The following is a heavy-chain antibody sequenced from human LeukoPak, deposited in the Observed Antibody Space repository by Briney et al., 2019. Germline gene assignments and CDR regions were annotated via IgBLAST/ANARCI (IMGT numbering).Heavy chain of an antibody. D-gene: IGHD1-26*01. CDR1: GFTVSTNY. Sequence: EGSLRLSCAASGFTVSTNYMNWVRQAPGKGLEWVSVIYRGDSTYYADSVKGRFTISRDNSKNMLFLQMSSLRAEDSAVYYCAREWEQLPYFDYWGQGTLVTVSS. CDR3: AREWEQLPYFDY. J-gene: IGHJ4*02. CDR2: IYRGDST. V-gene: IGHV3-66*02.